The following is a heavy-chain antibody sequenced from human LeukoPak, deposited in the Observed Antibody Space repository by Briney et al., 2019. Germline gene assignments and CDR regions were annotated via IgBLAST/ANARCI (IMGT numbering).Heavy chain of an antibody. CDR2: IYYSGST. CDR1: GYSISSGYY. Sequence: PSETLSLTCTVSGYSISSGYYWGWIRQPPGKGLEWIGSIYYSGSTYYNPSLKSRVTISVDTSKNQFSLKLSSVTAADTAVYYCAREGYAFDYWGQGTLVTVSS. D-gene: IGHD3-16*01. V-gene: IGHV4-38-2*02. J-gene: IGHJ4*02. CDR3: AREGYAFDY.